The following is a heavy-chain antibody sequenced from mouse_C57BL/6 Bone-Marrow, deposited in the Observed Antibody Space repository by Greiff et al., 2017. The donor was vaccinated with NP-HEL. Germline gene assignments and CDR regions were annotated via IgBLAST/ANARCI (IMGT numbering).Heavy chain of an antibody. CDR2: ISSGGSYT. CDR1: GFTFSSYG. D-gene: IGHD2-4*01. J-gene: IGHJ3*01. CDR3: ARHLVDYDEGFAY. V-gene: IGHV5-6*01. Sequence: EVKLVESGGDLVKPGGSLKLSCAASGFTFSSYGMSWVRQTPDKRLEWVATISSGGSYTYYPDSVKGRFTISRDNAKNTLYLQMSRLKSEDTAMYYGARHLVDYDEGFAYWGQGTLVTVSA.